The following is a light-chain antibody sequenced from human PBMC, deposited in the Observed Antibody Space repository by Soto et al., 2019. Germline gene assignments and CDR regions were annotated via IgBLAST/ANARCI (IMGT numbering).Light chain of an antibody. CDR1: SSDIGAYNY. V-gene: IGLV2-14*03. Sequence: QSALTQPASVSGSPGQSITISCTGTSSDIGAYNYVSWYQHHPGKAPKLLIYGVTNRPSGVSNRFSGSKSGNTASLTISGLQSEDEADYYCTSFMTSSNLDVVFGGGTQLTVL. CDR2: GVT. CDR3: TSFMTSSNLDVV. J-gene: IGLJ2*01.